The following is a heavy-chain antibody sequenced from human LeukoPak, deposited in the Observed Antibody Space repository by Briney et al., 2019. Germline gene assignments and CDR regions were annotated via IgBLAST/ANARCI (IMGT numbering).Heavy chain of an antibody. CDR3: ARPSYCVFDNCGYWLDP. D-gene: IGHD2-21*01. CDR2: INPSGDST. V-gene: IGHV1-46*01. J-gene: IGHJ5*02. Sequence: ASVKVSCKTSGYTFTKYLIHWVRQAPGQGLEWMGTINPSGDSTNYAQRFQGRVTLTEATSTSTVYMALRSLTSEDAAVYYCARPSYCVFDNCGYWLDPWGPGTLITVSS. CDR1: GYTFTKYL.